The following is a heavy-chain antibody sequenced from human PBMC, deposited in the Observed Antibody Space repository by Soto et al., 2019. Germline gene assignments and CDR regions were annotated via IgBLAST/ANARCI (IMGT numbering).Heavy chain of an antibody. CDR2: IIPIFGTA. CDR1: GGTFRSYA. Sequence: GASVKVSCKASGGTFRSYAISWVRQAPGQGLEWMGGIIPIFGTANYAQKFQGRVTITADKSTSTAYMELSSLRSEDTAVYYCARAQTDTYYSYYGMDFWGQGTTVTISS. CDR3: ARAQTDTYYSYYGMDF. J-gene: IGHJ6*02. D-gene: IGHD3-9*01. V-gene: IGHV1-69*06.